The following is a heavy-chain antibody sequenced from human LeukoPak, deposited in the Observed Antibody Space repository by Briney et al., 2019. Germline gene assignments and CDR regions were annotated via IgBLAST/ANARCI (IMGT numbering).Heavy chain of an antibody. CDR3: ARGATSGWYFPSDY. J-gene: IGHJ4*02. CDR2: ISSSGSTI. CDR1: GFTFSSYE. D-gene: IGHD6-19*01. V-gene: IGHV3-48*03. Sequence: GGSLRLSCAASGFTFSSYEMNWVRQAPGKGLEWVSYISSSGSTIYYADSVKGRFTISRDNAKNSLYLQMNSLRAEDTAVYYCARGATSGWYFPSDYWGQGTLVTVSS.